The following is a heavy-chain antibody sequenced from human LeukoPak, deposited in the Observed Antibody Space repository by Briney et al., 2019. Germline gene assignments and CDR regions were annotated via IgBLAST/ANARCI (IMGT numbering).Heavy chain of an antibody. D-gene: IGHD5-24*01. CDR2: IRYDGGET. V-gene: IGHV3-30*02. J-gene: IGHJ4*02. Sequence: GGSLRLSCAASGFTFNRRGMHWVRQAPGKGLEWVAFIRYDGGETFYADFVKGRFTISRDNSKNTLSLQLNTLRPDDTALYFWAKDGDDGIDYWGPGTLVTASS. CDR3: AKDGDDGIDY. CDR1: GFTFNRRG.